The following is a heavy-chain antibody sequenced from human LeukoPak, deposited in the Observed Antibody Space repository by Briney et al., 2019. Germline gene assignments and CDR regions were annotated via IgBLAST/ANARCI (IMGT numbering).Heavy chain of an antibody. J-gene: IGHJ1*01. CDR2: INPILGRA. V-gene: IGHV1-69*04. CDR1: RGTLCGDA. CDR3: AREKRGDQDSNFQH. Sequence: SCEASRGTLCGDAISSVRQSPQRRLEWGGSINPILGRANYYQKFQERLIITADNTTSTPYMELSSLRTEDTAVYYCAREKRGDQDSNFQHWGQGTLVTVSS. D-gene: IGHD3-22*01.